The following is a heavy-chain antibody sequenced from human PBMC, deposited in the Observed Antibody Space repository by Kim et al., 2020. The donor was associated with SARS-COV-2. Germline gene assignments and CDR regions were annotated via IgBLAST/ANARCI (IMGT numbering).Heavy chain of an antibody. CDR3: TRDWRDDYGDLFDY. Sequence: GGSLRLSCTASGFTFGDYAMSWFRQAPGKGLEWVGFIRSKAYGGTTEYAASVKGRFTISRDDSKSIAYLQMNSLKTEDTAVYYCTRDWRDDYGDLFDYWGQGTLVTVSS. J-gene: IGHJ4*02. CDR2: IRSKAYGGTT. D-gene: IGHD4-17*01. CDR1: GFTFGDYA. V-gene: IGHV3-49*03.